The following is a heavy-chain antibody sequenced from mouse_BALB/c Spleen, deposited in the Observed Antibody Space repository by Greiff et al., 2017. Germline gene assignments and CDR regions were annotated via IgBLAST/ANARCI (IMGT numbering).Heavy chain of an antibody. D-gene: IGHD2-4*01. CDR3: ASYDYDRAMDY. CDR2: ISYSGST. J-gene: IGHJ4*01. Sequence: EVQLQQSGPGLVKPSQSLSLTCSVTGYSITSDYAWNWIRQFPGNKLEWMGYISYSGSTSYNPSLKSRISITRDTSKNQFFLQLNSVTTEDTATYYCASYDYDRAMDYWGQGTAVTVSS. V-gene: IGHV3-2*02. CDR1: GYSITSDYA.